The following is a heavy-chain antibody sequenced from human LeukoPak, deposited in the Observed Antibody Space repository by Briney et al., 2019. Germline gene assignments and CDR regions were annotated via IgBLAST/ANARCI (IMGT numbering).Heavy chain of an antibody. CDR1: GGSFRGYY. D-gene: IGHD6-13*01. J-gene: IGHJ6*03. Sequence: PSETLSLTCAVYGGSFRGYYWSWIRQPPGKGLEWIGEINHSGSTNYNPSLKSRVTISVDTSKNQFSLKLSSVTAADTAVYYCARVRATQQLVGYYYYMDVWGKGTTVAVSS. CDR3: ARVRATQQLVGYYYYMDV. CDR2: INHSGST. V-gene: IGHV4-34*01.